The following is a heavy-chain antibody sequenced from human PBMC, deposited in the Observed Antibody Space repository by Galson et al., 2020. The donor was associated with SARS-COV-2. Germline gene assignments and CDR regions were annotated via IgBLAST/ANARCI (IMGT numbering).Heavy chain of an antibody. D-gene: IGHD6-13*01. CDR2: IHSDESST. CDR3: ARDPYSSTWYRGY. Sequence: GGSLRLSCEASGFTFSSYWMPWVRQAPGKGIVWFSRIHSDESSTSYADSVKGRFTISRDNDKNTLDLQMNSQRAEDTAVYFCARDPYSSTWYRGYGGQGTLVTGSS. V-gene: IGHV3-74*01. CDR1: GFTFSSYW. J-gene: IGHJ4*02.